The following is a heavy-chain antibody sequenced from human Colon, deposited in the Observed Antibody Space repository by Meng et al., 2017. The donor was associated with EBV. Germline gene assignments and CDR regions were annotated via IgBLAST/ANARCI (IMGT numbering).Heavy chain of an antibody. CDR3: AKKEEEKGLVN. Sequence: EVQVLESGGGWVQPGASLRLSCAASGVTCSTYTIRWVRQAPGKGLGGVSTMSPRDNTYYRDSVKGRFTSFRDNSKNTLYLQMNSLRVEDTAVYYCAKKEEEKGLVNWGQGTLVTVSS. V-gene: IGHV3-23*01. J-gene: IGHJ4*02. CDR1: GVTCSTYT. CDR2: MSPRDNT. D-gene: IGHD6-19*01.